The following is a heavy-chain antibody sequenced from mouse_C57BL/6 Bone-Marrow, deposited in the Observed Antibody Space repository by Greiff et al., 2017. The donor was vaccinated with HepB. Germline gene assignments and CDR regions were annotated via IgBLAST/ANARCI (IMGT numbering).Heavy chain of an antibody. CDR2: IDPANGNP. V-gene: IGHV14-3*01. Sequence: VQLKQSVAELVRPGASVKLSCTASGFNIKNTYMHWVKQRPEQGLEWIGRIDPANGNPKYAPKFQGKATITADTSSNTAYLQLSSLTSEDTAIYYCARKSNYGGNYFDYGGQGTTLTVSS. D-gene: IGHD2-5*01. J-gene: IGHJ2*01. CDR1: GFNIKNTY. CDR3: ARKSNYGGNYFDY.